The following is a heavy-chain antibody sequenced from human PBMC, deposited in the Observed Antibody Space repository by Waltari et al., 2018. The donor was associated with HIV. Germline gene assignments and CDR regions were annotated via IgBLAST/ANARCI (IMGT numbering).Heavy chain of an antibody. Sequence: QVQLQESAPGLLNPSQPLSLTSTVSGGSLSSPSYYWTWIRQSAGKGLEWIGRIYTSGSTSYNPSLKSRVSISIDTSRNQFSLKLTSVTAADTAVYYCARDDLGSGWFFDYWGPGTLVTVSS. D-gene: IGHD6-19*01. V-gene: IGHV4-61*02. CDR1: GGSLSSPSYY. CDR2: IYTSGST. J-gene: IGHJ4*02. CDR3: ARDDLGSGWFFDY.